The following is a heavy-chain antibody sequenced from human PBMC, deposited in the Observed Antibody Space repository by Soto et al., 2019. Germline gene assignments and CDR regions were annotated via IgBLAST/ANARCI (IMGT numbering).Heavy chain of an antibody. V-gene: IGHV4-59*01. CDR2: IHYSGST. J-gene: IGHJ4*02. CDR3: ARGSAAGTKSPFDY. D-gene: IGHD6-13*01. Sequence: SETLSLTCTVSGGSISGYYCSWIRQSPGKGLEWIGYIHYSGSTNYNPSLKSRVTISVDTSKNQLSLKLSSVTAADTAVYYCARGSAAGTKSPFDYWGQGTLVTVSS. CDR1: GGSISGYY.